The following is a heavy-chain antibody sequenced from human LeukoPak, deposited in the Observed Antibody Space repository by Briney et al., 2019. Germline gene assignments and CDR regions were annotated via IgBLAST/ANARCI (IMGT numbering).Heavy chain of an antibody. CDR3: ARGAYCSSINCYGFDY. D-gene: IGHD2-2*01. CDR1: GGSFTAFY. J-gene: IGHJ4*02. CDR2: VNHSGTT. V-gene: IGHV4-34*01. Sequence: SETLSLICNVYGGSFTAFYWSWIRQPPGKGLEWIGEVNHSGTTNYNPSLKSRVTLSVDTSKNQFSLKLSSVTAADTAVYYCARGAYCSSINCYGFDYWGQGTQVTASS.